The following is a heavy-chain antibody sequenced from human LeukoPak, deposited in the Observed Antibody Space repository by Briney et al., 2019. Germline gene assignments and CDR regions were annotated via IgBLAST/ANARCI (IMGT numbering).Heavy chain of an antibody. J-gene: IGHJ4*02. CDR1: GFTFASYA. CDR2: ISDNGGHT. V-gene: IGHV3-23*01. D-gene: IGHD6-19*01. Sequence: PGGSLRLSCTASGFTFASYAMSWVRQAPGKGLEWASGISDNGGHTYYADSVKGRFTISRDNSENTLYLQMNSLRAEDTAVYFCAKVRQAYSSGYSSDWDYWGQGTLVTVSS. CDR3: AKVRQAYSSGYSSDWDY.